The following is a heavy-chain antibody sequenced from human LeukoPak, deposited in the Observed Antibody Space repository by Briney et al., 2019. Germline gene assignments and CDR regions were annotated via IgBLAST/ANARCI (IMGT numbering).Heavy chain of an antibody. CDR3: AREAYDYVWGSYRFPVYFDY. V-gene: IGHV1-69*04. D-gene: IGHD3-16*02. CDR2: IIPILGIA. CDR1: GGTLSSYA. Sequence: SVKVSCKASGGTLSSYAISWVRQAPGQGLEWMGRIIPILGIANYAQKFQGRVTITADKSTSTAYMELSSLRSEDTAVYYCAREAYDYVWGSYRFPVYFDYWGQGTLVTVSS. J-gene: IGHJ4*02.